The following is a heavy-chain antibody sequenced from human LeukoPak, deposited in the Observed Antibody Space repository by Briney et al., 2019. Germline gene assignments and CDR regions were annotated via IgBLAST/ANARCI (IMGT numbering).Heavy chain of an antibody. D-gene: IGHD6-6*01. Sequence: SVKVSCKASGFTFTSSAVQWVRQARGQRLEWIGWIVVGSGNTNYAQKFQERVTMTEDTSTDTAYMELSSLRSEDTAVYYCVPSYAEGDAFDIWGQGTMVTVSS. V-gene: IGHV1-58*01. CDR2: IVVGSGNT. CDR1: GFTFTSSA. CDR3: VPSYAEGDAFDI. J-gene: IGHJ3*02.